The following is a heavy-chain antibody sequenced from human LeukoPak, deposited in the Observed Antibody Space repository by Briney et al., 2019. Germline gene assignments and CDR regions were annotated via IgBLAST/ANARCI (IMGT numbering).Heavy chain of an antibody. V-gene: IGHV1-8*01. CDR1: GYAFTSYD. CDR2: INPNSGNT. D-gene: IGHD2-15*01. Sequence: ASVKVSCEASGYAFTSYDINWVRQATGQGLEWMGYINPNSGNTVSAQKFQGRVTMTRDTSISTAYMELSSLRSEDTAVYYCATELRHQDYWGQGTLVTVSS. J-gene: IGHJ4*02. CDR3: ATELRHQDY.